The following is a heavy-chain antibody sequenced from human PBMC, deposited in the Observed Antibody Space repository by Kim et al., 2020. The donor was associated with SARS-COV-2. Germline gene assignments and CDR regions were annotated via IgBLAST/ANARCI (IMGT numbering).Heavy chain of an antibody. Sequence: SETLSLTCTVSGGSISSSSYYWGWIRQPPGKGLEWIGSIYYSGSTYYNPSLKSRVTISVDTSKNQFSLKLSSVAAADTAVYYCARLFGEIVWGQGTLVTV. CDR3: ARLFGEIV. J-gene: IGHJ4*02. CDR2: IYYSGST. CDR1: GGSISSSSYY. V-gene: IGHV4-39*01. D-gene: IGHD3-10*02.